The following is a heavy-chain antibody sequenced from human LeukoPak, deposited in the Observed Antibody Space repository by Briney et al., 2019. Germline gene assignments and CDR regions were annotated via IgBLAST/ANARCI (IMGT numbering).Heavy chain of an antibody. CDR3: ARVRYCSGGSCYSPFDY. CDR1: GFTFSSYS. J-gene: IGHJ4*02. V-gene: IGHV3-21*01. D-gene: IGHD2-15*01. CDR2: ISSSSYI. Sequence: PGGSLRLSCAASGFTFSSYSMNWVRQAPGKGLEWVSSISSSSYIYYADSVKGRFTISRDNAKNSLYLQMNSLRAEDTAVYYCARVRYCSGGSCYSPFDYWGQGTLVTVSS.